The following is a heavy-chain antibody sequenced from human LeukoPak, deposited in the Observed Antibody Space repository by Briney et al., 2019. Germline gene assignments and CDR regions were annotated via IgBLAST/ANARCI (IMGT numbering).Heavy chain of an antibody. Sequence: GGSLRLSCAASGFTFSSYAMSWVRQAPGKGLEWVSGISGSGGSTYYADSVKGRFTISRDNAKNSLYLQMNSLRAEDTAVYYCARVYRNEEDFWTPNNYMDVWGKGTTVTVSS. CDR2: ISGSGGST. V-gene: IGHV3-23*01. CDR3: ARVYRNEEDFWTPNNYMDV. J-gene: IGHJ6*03. CDR1: GFTFSSYA. D-gene: IGHD3/OR15-3a*01.